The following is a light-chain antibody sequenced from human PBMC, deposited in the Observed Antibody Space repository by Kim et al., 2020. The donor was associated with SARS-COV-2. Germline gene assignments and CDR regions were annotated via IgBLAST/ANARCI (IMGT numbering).Light chain of an antibody. J-gene: IGKJ2*01. CDR3: QQYNKWPPYT. CDR1: KSVSSN. V-gene: IGKV3-15*01. CDR2: DAS. Sequence: VAPGERATLSCRASKSVSSNLAWYQQNPGQASRLLIYDASTRATGIPARFSGSGSGTEFTLTISSLQSEDSAVYYCQQYNKWPPYTFGQGTKLEI.